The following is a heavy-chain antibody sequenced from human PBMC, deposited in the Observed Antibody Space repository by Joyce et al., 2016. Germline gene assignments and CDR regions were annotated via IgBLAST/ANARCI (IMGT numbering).Heavy chain of an antibody. CDR1: GYNFITHW. J-gene: IGHJ4*02. CDR2: IDVTDSYT. D-gene: IGHD3-16*01. CDR3: ARIPPFSDSYYFDQ. V-gene: IGHV5-10-1*03. Sequence: EVQLVQSGAEVKKPGESLTISCKGSGYNFITHWITWVRQMPGKGLEWIGRIDVTDSYTNYNPSFEGHVTISGDRSISTAYLQWSSLKASDTAMYYCARIPPFSDSYYFDQWGQGTLVTVSS.